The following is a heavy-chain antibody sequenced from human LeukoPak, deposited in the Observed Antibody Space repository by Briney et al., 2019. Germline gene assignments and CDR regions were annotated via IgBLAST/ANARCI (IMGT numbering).Heavy chain of an antibody. V-gene: IGHV3-48*01. CDR3: ARGLSPIFGTLRRYYYYYMDV. Sequence: PGGSLRLSCAASGFTFSSYSMNWVRQAPGKGLEWVSYISSSSSTIYYADSVKGRFTISRDNAKNSLYLQMNSLRAEDTAVYYCARGLSPIFGTLRRYYYYYMDVWGKGTTVTVSS. CDR2: ISSSSSTI. CDR1: GFTFSSYS. J-gene: IGHJ6*03. D-gene: IGHD3-3*01.